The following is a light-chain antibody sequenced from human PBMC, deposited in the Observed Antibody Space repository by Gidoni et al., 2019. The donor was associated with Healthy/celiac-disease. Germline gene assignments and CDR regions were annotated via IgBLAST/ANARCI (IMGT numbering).Light chain of an antibody. V-gene: IGLV3-1*01. Sequence: SYELTQPPSVSVSPGQTASITCSGDKLGEKYACWYQQKPGQSPVLVIYQDSKRPSGIPERFSGSNSGNTATLTISGTQAMDEADYYCQAWDSSTAVFGTGTKVTV. J-gene: IGLJ1*01. CDR2: QDS. CDR1: KLGEKY. CDR3: QAWDSSTAV.